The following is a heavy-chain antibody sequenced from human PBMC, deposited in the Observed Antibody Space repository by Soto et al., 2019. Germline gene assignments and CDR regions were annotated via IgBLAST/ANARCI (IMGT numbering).Heavy chain of an antibody. CDR3: AHSMVAPGYYYYYGMDV. J-gene: IGHJ6*02. V-gene: IGHV2-5*01. Sequence: GSGPTLVNPTQTLTLTCTFSAFSLSTSGVGAGWIRQPPGKALEWLALIYWNDDKRYSPSLKSRLTITKDTSKNQVVLTMTNMDPVDTATYYCAHSMVAPGYYYYYGMDVWGQGTTVTVSS. CDR1: AFSLSTSGVG. CDR2: IYWNDDK. D-gene: IGHD5-12*01.